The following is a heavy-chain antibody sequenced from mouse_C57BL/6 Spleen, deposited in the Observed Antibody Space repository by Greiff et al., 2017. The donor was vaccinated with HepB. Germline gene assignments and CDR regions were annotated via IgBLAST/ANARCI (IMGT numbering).Heavy chain of an antibody. CDR1: GFSFNTYA. Sequence: EADGGLVQPKGSLKLSCAASGFSFNTYAMNWVRQAPGKGLEWVARIRSKSNNYATYYADSVKDRFTISRDDSESMLYLQMNNLKTEDTAMYYCVRHRDYYGSRDAMDYWGQGTSVTVSS. CDR3: VRHRDYYGSRDAMDY. D-gene: IGHD1-1*01. V-gene: IGHV10-1*01. CDR2: IRSKSNNYAT. J-gene: IGHJ4*01.